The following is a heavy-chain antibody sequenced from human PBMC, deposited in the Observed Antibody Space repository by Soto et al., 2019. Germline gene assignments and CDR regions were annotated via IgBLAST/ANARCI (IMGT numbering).Heavy chain of an antibody. D-gene: IGHD6-13*01. CDR3: ARSEIAAAGTPPYYFDY. Sequence: GASVKVSCKASGYTFTSYYMHWVRQAPGQGLEWMGIINPSGGSTSYAQKFQGRVTMTRDTSTSTVYMELSSLRSEDTAVYYCARSEIAAAGTPPYYFDYWGQGTLVTVSS. J-gene: IGHJ4*02. V-gene: IGHV1-46*03. CDR2: INPSGGST. CDR1: GYTFTSYY.